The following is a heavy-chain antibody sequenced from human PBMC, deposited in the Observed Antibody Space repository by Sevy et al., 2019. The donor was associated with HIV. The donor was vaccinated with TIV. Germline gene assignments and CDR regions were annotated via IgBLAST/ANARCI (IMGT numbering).Heavy chain of an antibody. CDR2: IYYTGST. CDR1: GGSISSYY. D-gene: IGHD6-19*01. V-gene: IGHV4-59*01. CDR3: ARELISGRYYGMDV. Sequence: SETLSLTCTVSGGSISSYYWNWIRQSPGKGLEWIGYIYYTGSTNYNPSLKSRVTISVDTSKNQFSLKLTPVTAADTAVYYCARELISGRYYGMDVWGQGTTVTVSS. J-gene: IGHJ6*02.